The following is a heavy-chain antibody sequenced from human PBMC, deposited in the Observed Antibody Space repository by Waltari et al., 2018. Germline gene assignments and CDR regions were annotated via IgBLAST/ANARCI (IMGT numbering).Heavy chain of an antibody. Sequence: QVQMKESGPGLVRPSETLSLTCTVPGDSMRSFYWSWIRQSTGKGLEWIGRIYASDSTFATGRSNYSPSRKSRVSMSVDTSKNQFSLKLTSVTSADTAVYYCARAITAAVSQHEGFKYWGQGTQVTVSS. V-gene: IGHV4-4*07. CDR3: ARAITAAVSQHEGFKY. D-gene: IGHD6-25*01. CDR2: IYASDSTFATGRS. CDR1: GDSMRSFY. J-gene: IGHJ1*01.